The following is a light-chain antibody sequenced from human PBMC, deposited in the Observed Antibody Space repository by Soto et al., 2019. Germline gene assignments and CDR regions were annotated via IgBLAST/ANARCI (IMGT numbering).Light chain of an antibody. J-gene: IGKJ3*01. CDR2: GAS. V-gene: IGKV3-15*01. CDR1: QSVSNH. Sequence: EMVMTQSPATLSVSPGESATLSCRASQSVSNHLAWFQQKPGQAPRLLIFGASSRATGVPARFSGSGSGTEFTLTITSLQSEDFAVYYCQQYNNWPPLFTFGPGTKVDVK. CDR3: QQYNNWPPLFT.